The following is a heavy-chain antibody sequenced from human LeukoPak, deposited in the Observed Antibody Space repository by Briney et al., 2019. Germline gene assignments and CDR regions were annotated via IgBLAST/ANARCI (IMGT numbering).Heavy chain of an antibody. CDR3: ARAYYYDNSGYFDY. Sequence: PSETLSLTCTVSDDSISSSHYYWGWIRQPPGKGLEWIGTIYYSGSTYYNPSLKSRVTISVDTSKNQFSLRLSSVTAADTAVYYCARAYYYDNSGYFDYWGQGTLVTVSS. V-gene: IGHV4-39*01. J-gene: IGHJ4*02. CDR1: DDSISSSHYY. CDR2: IYYSGST. D-gene: IGHD3-22*01.